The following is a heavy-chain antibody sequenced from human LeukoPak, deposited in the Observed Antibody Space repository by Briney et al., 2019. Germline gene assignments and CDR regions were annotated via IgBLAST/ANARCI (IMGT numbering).Heavy chain of an antibody. J-gene: IGHJ4*02. Sequence: PSETLSLTCTVSGGSISSYYWSWIRQPPGKGLEWIGYIYYSGSTNYNPSLKSRVTISVDTSKNQFSLKLSSVTAADTAVYYCASHSSGSYYEFDYWGQGTLVTVSS. CDR3: ASHSSGSYYEFDY. V-gene: IGHV4-59*01. D-gene: IGHD1-26*01. CDR1: GGSISSYY. CDR2: IYYSGST.